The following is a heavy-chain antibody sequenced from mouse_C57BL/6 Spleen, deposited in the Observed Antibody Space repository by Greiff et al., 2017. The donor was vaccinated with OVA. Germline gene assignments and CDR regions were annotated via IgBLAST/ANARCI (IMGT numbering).Heavy chain of an antibody. V-gene: IGHV1-69*01. Sequence: VQLQQPGAELVMPGASVKLSCKASGYTFTSYWMHWVKQRPGQGLEWIGEIDPSDSYTNYNQKFKGKSTLTVDKSSSTAYMQLSSLTSEDSAVYYCARRGDYYGSSSLYYFDYWGQGTTLTVSS. CDR3: ARRGDYYGSSSLYYFDY. J-gene: IGHJ2*01. D-gene: IGHD1-1*01. CDR1: GYTFTSYW. CDR2: IDPSDSYT.